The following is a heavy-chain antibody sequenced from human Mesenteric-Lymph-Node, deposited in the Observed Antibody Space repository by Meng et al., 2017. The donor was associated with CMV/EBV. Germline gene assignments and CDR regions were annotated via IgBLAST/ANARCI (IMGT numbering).Heavy chain of an antibody. D-gene: IGHD2-2*01. Sequence: SQTLSLTGAVFGGSFSGYYWSWIRQPPGKGLEWIGEINHSGSTNYNPSLKSRLTISVDTSKNQFSLNLNSVTAADTAVYYCARGDQGYQLLLYYWGQGTLVTVSS. J-gene: IGHJ4*02. V-gene: IGHV4-34*01. CDR2: INHSGST. CDR3: ARGDQGYQLLLYY. CDR1: GGSFSGYY.